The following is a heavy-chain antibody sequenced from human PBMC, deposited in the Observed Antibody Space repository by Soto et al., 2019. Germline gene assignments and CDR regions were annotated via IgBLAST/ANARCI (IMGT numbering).Heavy chain of an antibody. Sequence: ASVKVSCKASGYTFTSYGISWVRQAPGQGLEWMGWISAYNGNTNYAQRLQGRVTMTTDTSTSTAYMELRSLRSDGTAVYYCARAGYSSSYYYFDYWGQGTLVTVSS. CDR2: ISAYNGNT. CDR1: GYTFTSYG. CDR3: ARAGYSSSYYYFDY. V-gene: IGHV1-18*01. J-gene: IGHJ4*02. D-gene: IGHD6-13*01.